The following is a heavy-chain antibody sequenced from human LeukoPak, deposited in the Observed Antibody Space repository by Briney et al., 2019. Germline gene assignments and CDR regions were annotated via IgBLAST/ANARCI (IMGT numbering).Heavy chain of an antibody. CDR1: GGSFSGYY. Sequence: PSETLSLTCAVYGGSFSGYYWSWIRQPPGKGLEWIGEINHSGSTNYNPSLKSRVTISVDKSKNQFSLKLSSVTAADTAVYYCARAKRSYYYYGMDVWGKGTTVTVSS. V-gene: IGHV4-34*01. J-gene: IGHJ6*04. CDR3: ARAKRSYYYYGMDV. CDR2: INHSGST. D-gene: IGHD4/OR15-4a*01.